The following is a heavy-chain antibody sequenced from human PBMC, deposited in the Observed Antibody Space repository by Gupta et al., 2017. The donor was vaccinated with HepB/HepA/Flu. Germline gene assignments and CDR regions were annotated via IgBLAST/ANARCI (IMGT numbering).Heavy chain of an antibody. V-gene: IGHV3-23*01. CDR3: AKPRAPDTTRCSDY. D-gene: IGHD1-1*01. CDR2: IIGDGGTK. Sequence: EVQLLESGGGLVQPGGSLRLSCAASGFTFSTYDMSWVRQAPGKGLEWVSIIGDGGTKYYADAVKGRFTISRDNSKNTLYRQMKRMRTEDTAVYYFAKPRAPDTTRCSDYGGQGTMVTVYS. CDR1: GFTFSTYD. J-gene: IGHJ4*02.